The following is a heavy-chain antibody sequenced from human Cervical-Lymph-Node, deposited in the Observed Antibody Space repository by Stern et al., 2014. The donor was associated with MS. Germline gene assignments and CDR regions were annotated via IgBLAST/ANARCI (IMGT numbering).Heavy chain of an antibody. CDR1: GFTFSSYW. Sequence: EVQLVESGGGLVQPGGSLRLSCAASGFTFSSYWMHWVRQAPGKGLVWVSRINSDGSTTSYADSVKGRFTISRDNAKNTLYLQMNSLRVEDTAVYYCAREGGVYYFDYWGQGTLVTVSS. V-gene: IGHV3-74*01. J-gene: IGHJ4*02. CDR2: INSDGSTT. CDR3: AREGGVYYFDY. D-gene: IGHD2-15*01.